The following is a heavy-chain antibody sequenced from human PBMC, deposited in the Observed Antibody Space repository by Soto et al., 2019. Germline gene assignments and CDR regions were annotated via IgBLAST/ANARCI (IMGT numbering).Heavy chain of an antibody. D-gene: IGHD1-26*01. Sequence: QVQLQESGPGLVKPSQTLSLTCTVSGGSISSGGYYWSWIRQHPEKGLEWIGYIYYSGSTYYNYYNPSLKSRVTISVDTSKNQFSLKLSSVTAADTAVYYCARTPLLWGQGTLVTVSS. CDR1: GGSISSGGYY. V-gene: IGHV4-31*03. CDR2: IYYSGSTYYN. CDR3: ARTPLL. J-gene: IGHJ4*02.